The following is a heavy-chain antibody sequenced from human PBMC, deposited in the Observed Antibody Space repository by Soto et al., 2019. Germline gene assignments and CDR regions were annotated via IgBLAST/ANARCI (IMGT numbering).Heavy chain of an antibody. V-gene: IGHV1-2*02. CDR1: GYIFSGYY. J-gene: IGHJ4*02. CDR2: INPTTGGT. Sequence: QVQLLQSGAEVKKPGTSVRVSCKASGYIFSGYYIHWLRQAPGQGLEWMGWINPTTGGTKYTQKFQGRVTMTRDTSSSTAYMELSSLTSDDTAVYYCARDEIQLWFEGPPFDYWGQGTLVTVSS. D-gene: IGHD5-18*01. CDR3: ARDEIQLWFEGPPFDY.